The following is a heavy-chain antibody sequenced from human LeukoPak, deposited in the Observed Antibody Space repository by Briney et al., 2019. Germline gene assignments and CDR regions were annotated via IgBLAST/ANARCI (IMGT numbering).Heavy chain of an antibody. CDR3: ARRAGAYSHPYDY. Sequence: GGSLSLSCTVSGFTFRNYGMHWVRQASGKGLEWVAYIPYDDAGNKYYADSVKGRFTISRDNSKNTLYLQMNSLRAEDTAVYYCARRAGAYSHPYDYWGQGTLVTVSS. V-gene: IGHV3-30*02. CDR1: GFTFRNYG. CDR2: IPYDDAGNK. J-gene: IGHJ4*02. D-gene: IGHD4/OR15-4a*01.